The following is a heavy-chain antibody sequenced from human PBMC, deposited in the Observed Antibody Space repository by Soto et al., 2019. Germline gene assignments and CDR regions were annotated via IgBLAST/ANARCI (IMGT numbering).Heavy chain of an antibody. CDR1: GFTFSSYA. D-gene: IGHD3-16*02. CDR3: ARGKYYDYVWGSYRRDAFDI. V-gene: IGHV3-30-3*01. CDR2: ISYDGSNK. J-gene: IGHJ3*02. Sequence: QVQLVESGGGVVQPGRSLRLSCAASGFTFSSYAMHWVRQAPGKGLEWVAVISYDGSNKYYADSVKGRFTISRDNSKNTLYLQMNSLRAEDTAVYYCARGKYYDYVWGSYRRDAFDICGQGTMVTVSS.